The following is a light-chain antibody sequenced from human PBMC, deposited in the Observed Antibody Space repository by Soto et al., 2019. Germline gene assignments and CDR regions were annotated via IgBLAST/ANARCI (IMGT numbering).Light chain of an antibody. CDR2: AAS. V-gene: IGKV1-12*01. J-gene: IGKJ2*01. CDR1: QHISKW. CDR3: QQADSFPYT. Sequence: DIQMTQSPSSVSASVGDRVTITCRASQHISKWLAWYQQKPGNAPNLLIFAASNLQSGVPSRFSGSGSGTEFSLPISSLQPEDFATYYCQQADSFPYTFGQGTKLEIK.